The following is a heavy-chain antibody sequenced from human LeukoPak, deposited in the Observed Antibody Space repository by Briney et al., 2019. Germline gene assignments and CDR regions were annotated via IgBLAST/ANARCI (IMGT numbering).Heavy chain of an antibody. CDR3: ARNKPPITMVRGVNWFDP. Sequence: GGSLRLSCAASGFTFSGYWMSWVRQAPGKGLEWVANIKQDGSEKCYVDSVKGRFTISRDNAKNSLYLQMNSLRAEDTAVYYCARNKPPITMVRGVNWFDPWGQGTLVTVSS. V-gene: IGHV3-7*03. CDR2: IKQDGSEK. CDR1: GFTFSGYW. D-gene: IGHD3-10*01. J-gene: IGHJ5*02.